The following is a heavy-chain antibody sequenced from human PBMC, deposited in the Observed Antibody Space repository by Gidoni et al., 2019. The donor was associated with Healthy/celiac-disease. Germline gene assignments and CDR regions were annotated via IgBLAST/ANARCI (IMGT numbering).Heavy chain of an antibody. CDR2: IIPIFGTA. Sequence: VQLVQSGAEVKKPGSSVKFSCKASVGTFSSYAISWVRQAPGQGLEWMGGIIPIFGTANYAQKFQGRVTITADESTSTAYMELSSLRSEDTAVYYCARTYTAMATGWFDPWGQGTLVTVSS. J-gene: IGHJ5*02. V-gene: IGHV1-69*01. CDR1: VGTFSSYA. D-gene: IGHD5-18*01. CDR3: ARTYTAMATGWFDP.